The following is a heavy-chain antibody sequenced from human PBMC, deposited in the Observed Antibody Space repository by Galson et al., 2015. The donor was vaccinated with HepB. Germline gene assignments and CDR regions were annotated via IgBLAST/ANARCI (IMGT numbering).Heavy chain of an antibody. V-gene: IGHV4-30-2*01. CDR1: GGSISSGGYS. CDR2: IYHSGST. CDR3: ARVRRLYGGAFDI. Sequence: TLSLTCAVSGGSISSGGYSWSWIRQPPGKGLEWIGYIYHSGSTYYNPSLKSRVTISVDRSKNQFSLKLSSVTAADTAVYYCARVRRLYGGAFDIWGQGTMVTVSS. D-gene: IGHD4-23*01. J-gene: IGHJ3*02.